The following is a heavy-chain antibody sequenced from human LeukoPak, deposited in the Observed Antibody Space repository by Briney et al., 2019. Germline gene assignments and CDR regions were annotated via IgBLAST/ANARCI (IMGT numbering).Heavy chain of an antibody. Sequence: GGSLRLSCAASGFTFSSYAMSWVRQAPGKGLEWVSAISGSCGSTYYADSVKGRFTISRDNSKNTLYLQMNSLRAEDTAAYYCAKLFSGYSSSWYPRGYNWFDPWGQGTLVTVSS. CDR2: ISGSCGST. CDR1: GFTFSSYA. D-gene: IGHD6-13*01. V-gene: IGHV3-23*01. J-gene: IGHJ5*02. CDR3: AKLFSGYSSSWYPRGYNWFDP.